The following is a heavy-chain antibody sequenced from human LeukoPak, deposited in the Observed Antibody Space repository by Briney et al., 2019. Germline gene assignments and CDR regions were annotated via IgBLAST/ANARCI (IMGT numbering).Heavy chain of an antibody. Sequence: GGSLRLSCAASGFTVSSNYMSWVRQAPEKGLEWVSVIYSGGSTYYADSVKGRFTISRDNSKNTLYLQMNSLRAEDTAVYYCARRPGIAAAGYDYWGQGTLVTVSS. CDR1: GFTVSSNY. J-gene: IGHJ4*02. CDR2: IYSGGST. CDR3: ARRPGIAAAGYDY. V-gene: IGHV3-53*01. D-gene: IGHD6-13*01.